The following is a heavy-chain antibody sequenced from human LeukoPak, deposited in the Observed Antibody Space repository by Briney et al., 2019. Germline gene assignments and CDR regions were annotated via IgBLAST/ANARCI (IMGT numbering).Heavy chain of an antibody. D-gene: IGHD1-26*01. V-gene: IGHV5-51*01. Sequence: PGESLKISCQASGYTFTRSWIGWVRQVPGKGLEWMGIIYPGDSDTRYSPSFQGQVTISADKSISTAYLQWSSLKASDTAMYFCARQGPVGATRFSDYWGQGTLVTVSS. CDR1: GYTFTRSW. CDR3: ARQGPVGATRFSDY. CDR2: IYPGDSDT. J-gene: IGHJ4*02.